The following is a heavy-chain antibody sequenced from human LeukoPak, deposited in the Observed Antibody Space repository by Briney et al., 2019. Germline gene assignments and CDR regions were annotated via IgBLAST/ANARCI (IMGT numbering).Heavy chain of an antibody. Sequence: SETLSLTCTVSGGSISSGGYSWSWLRQPPGKGLEWIGCIYHSGSTYYNPSLKSRVTISVDRSKNQFSLKLSSVTAADTAVYYCARDYQAAPYAFDIWGQGTMVTVSS. CDR1: GGSISSGGYS. D-gene: IGHD3-16*02. CDR3: ARDYQAAPYAFDI. CDR2: IYHSGST. V-gene: IGHV4-30-2*01. J-gene: IGHJ3*02.